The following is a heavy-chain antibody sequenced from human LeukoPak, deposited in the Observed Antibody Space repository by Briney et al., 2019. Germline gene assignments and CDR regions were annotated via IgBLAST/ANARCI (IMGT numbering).Heavy chain of an antibody. D-gene: IGHD5-24*01. Sequence: GGSLRLSCAASGFTFSSYAMSWVRQAPGKGLEWVSAISGSGGSTYYADSVKGRFTISRDNSKNTLYLQMNSLRAEDTALYYCAKVTWLEFYYFDYWGQGTLVTASS. CDR1: GFTFSSYA. CDR2: ISGSGGST. CDR3: AKVTWLEFYYFDY. V-gene: IGHV3-23*01. J-gene: IGHJ4*02.